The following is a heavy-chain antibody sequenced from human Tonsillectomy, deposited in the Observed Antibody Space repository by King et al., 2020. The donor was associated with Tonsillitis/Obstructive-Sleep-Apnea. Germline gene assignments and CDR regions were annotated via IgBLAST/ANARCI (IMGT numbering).Heavy chain of an antibody. V-gene: IGHV4-39*01. J-gene: IGHJ4*02. CDR2: IYYSGST. Sequence: QLQESGPGLVKPSETLSLTCTVSGDSISSSSYYWGWIRQPPGKGLEWIGTIYYSGSTYYNPSLKSRVIISVDTSKKQFSLKLSSVTAADTAVYYCARPGKWGSRWYSGFDYWGQGTLVTVSS. CDR3: ARPGKWGSRWYSGFDY. D-gene: IGHD6-19*01. CDR1: GDSISSSSYY.